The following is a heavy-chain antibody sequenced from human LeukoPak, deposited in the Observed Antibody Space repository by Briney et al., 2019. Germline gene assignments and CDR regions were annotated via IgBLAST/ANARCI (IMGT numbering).Heavy chain of an antibody. CDR1: GFTFSSYW. CDR2: IKQDGSEK. D-gene: IGHD2-15*01. CDR3: ARDAVGYCSGGSCYSHYYYGMDV. Sequence: GGSLRLSCAASGFTFSSYWMSWVRQAPGKGLEWVANIKQDGSEKYYVDSVKGRFTISRDNDKNSLYLQMNSLRAEDTAVYYCARDAVGYCSGGSCYSHYYYGMDVWGQGTTVTVSS. J-gene: IGHJ6*02. V-gene: IGHV3-7*01.